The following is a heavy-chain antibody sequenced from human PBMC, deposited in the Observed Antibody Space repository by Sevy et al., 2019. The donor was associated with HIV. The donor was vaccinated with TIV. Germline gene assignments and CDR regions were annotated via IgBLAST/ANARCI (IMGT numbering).Heavy chain of an antibody. CDR3: ARDRTKTYDSSGYYYYYYGMDV. CDR1: GFTVSSNY. D-gene: IGHD3-22*01. Sequence: GGSLRLSCAASGFTVSSNYMSWVRHAPGKGLEWVSVIYSGGSTYYADSVKGRFTISRDNSKNTLYLQMNSLRAEDTAVYYCARDRTKTYDSSGYYYYYYGMDVWGQGTTVTVSS. CDR2: IYSGGST. V-gene: IGHV3-53*01. J-gene: IGHJ6*02.